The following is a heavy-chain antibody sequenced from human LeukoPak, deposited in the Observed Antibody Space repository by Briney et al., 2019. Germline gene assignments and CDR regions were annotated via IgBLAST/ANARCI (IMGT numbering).Heavy chain of an antibody. CDR2: IGTAGDT. CDR1: GFTFSSYD. D-gene: IGHD2-2*01. J-gene: IGHJ4*02. CDR3: ARGGGYCSSTSCYLLSTEFDY. V-gene: IGHV3-13*01. Sequence: GGSPRLSCAASGFTFSSYDMHWVRQATGKGLEWVSAIGTAGDTYYPGSVKGRFTISRENAKNSLYLQMNSLRAGDTAVYYCARGGGYCSSTSCYLLSTEFDYWGQGTLVAVSS.